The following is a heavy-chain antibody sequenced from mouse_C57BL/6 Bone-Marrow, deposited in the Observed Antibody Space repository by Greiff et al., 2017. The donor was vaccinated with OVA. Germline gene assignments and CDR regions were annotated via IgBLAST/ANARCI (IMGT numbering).Heavy chain of an antibody. V-gene: IGHV10-1*01. D-gene: IGHD4-1*01. Sequence: DVHLVESGGGLVQPKGSLKLSCAASGFSFNTYAMNWVRQAPGKGLEWVARIRSKSNNYATYYADSVKDRFTISRDDSESMLYLQMNNLKTEDTAMYYCVRPRWGWYFDVWGTGTTVTVSS. CDR1: GFSFNTYA. J-gene: IGHJ1*03. CDR3: VRPRWGWYFDV. CDR2: IRSKSNNYAT.